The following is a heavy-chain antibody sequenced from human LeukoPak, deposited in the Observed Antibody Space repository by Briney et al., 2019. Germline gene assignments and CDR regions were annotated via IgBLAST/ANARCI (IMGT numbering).Heavy chain of an antibody. CDR3: VRDHYYDCSGYYDS. Sequence: GGSLRLSCAVSGFTVATNYMSWVRQAPGKGLEWVSVIYSGGTTNYADSVRARFTISRDTSANTLYLQMDRLRVEDTAVYYCVRDHYYDCSGYYDSWGQGTLVTVSS. CDR2: IYSGGTT. D-gene: IGHD3-9*01. CDR1: GFTVATNY. V-gene: IGHV3-66*01. J-gene: IGHJ4*03.